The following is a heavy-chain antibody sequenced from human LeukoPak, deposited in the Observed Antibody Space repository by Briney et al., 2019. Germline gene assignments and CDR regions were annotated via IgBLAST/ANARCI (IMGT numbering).Heavy chain of an antibody. D-gene: IGHD5-18*01. CDR3: ARGSGGYSYGSFSY. CDR1: GGAISSGDYY. J-gene: IGHJ4*02. Sequence: PSETLSLTCTVPGGAISSGDYYWSWIRQPPGKGLEWIGHIYYSGSTYHNPSLKSRVTISVDTSKNQFSLRLSSVTAADTAVYYCARGSGGYSYGSFSYWGQGTLVTVSS. V-gene: IGHV4-30-4*01. CDR2: IYYSGST.